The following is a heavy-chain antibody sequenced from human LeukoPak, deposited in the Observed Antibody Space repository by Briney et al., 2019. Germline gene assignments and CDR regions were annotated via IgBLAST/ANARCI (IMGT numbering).Heavy chain of an antibody. CDR3: ARLPYRDGVAQDY. CDR1: GYTFTRYY. J-gene: IGHJ4*02. D-gene: IGHD3-16*02. Sequence: AASVKVSCKTSGYTFTRYYMQWVRQAPGHGLELMGIINPISGATDYAQKFQGRVTMTRDTSTSTVYMELSSLRSEDTAMYYCARLPYRDGVAQDYWGQGTLVTVSP. V-gene: IGHV1-46*01. CDR2: INPISGAT.